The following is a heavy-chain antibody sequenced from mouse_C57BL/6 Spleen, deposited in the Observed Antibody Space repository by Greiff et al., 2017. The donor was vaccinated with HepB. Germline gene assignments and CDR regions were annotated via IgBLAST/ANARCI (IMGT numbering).Heavy chain of an antibody. CDR1: GFNIKDYY. D-gene: IGHD2-3*01. J-gene: IGHJ1*03. CDR2: IDPEDGET. CDR3: ARRGYDGYYDWYFDV. V-gene: IGHV14-2*01. Sequence: EVQLVESGAELVKPGASVKLSCTASGFNIKDYYMHWVKQRTEQGLEWIGRIDPEDGETKYAPKFQGKATITADTSSNTAYLQLSSLTSEDTAVSYCARRGYDGYYDWYFDVWGTGTTVTVSS.